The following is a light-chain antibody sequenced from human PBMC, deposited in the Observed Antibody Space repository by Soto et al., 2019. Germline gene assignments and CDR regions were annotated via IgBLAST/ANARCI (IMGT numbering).Light chain of an antibody. J-gene: IGLJ2*01. CDR2: AVS. V-gene: IGLV2-14*03. CDR1: SSDVGDHNS. CDR3: GSYTTSCTLI. Sequence: QSALTQPASVSGSPGQSITISCTGTSSDVGDHNSVSWYQQQPGKAPKLMIYAVSNRPSGVSNRFSGSKSGNTASLTISGLHAEDEADYYCGSYTTSCTLIFGGGIKLTVL.